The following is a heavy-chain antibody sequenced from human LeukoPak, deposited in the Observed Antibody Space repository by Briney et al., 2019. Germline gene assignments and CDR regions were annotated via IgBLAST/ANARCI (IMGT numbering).Heavy chain of an antibody. CDR3: ARVGRLSIDY. J-gene: IGHJ4*02. D-gene: IGHD3-16*01. CDR2: ISSGGSTI. CDR1: GFTFSDHY. V-gene: IGHV3-11*04. Sequence: GGSLRLSCAASGFTFSDHYMTWIRQAPGEGLEWVSYISSGGSTIYYADSVKGRFTISRDNAKNSLYLQMNSLRAEDTAVFYCARVGRLSIDYWGQGTLATVSS.